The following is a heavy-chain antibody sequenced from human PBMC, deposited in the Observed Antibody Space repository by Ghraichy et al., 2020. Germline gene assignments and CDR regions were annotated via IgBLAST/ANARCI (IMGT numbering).Heavy chain of an antibody. J-gene: IGHJ4*02. CDR1: GRSVTSGTYY. CDR3: ARVGRVVGPDS. D-gene: IGHD2-15*01. CDR2: ISYSGST. Sequence: SETLSLTCTVSGRSVTSGTYYWTWIRQPPGKGLECIGYISYSGSTNYSPSLKSRVTISLDTSTNQFSLHLSSVTAADTAMYYCARVGRVVGPDSWDQGTLVIVSS. V-gene: IGHV4-61*01.